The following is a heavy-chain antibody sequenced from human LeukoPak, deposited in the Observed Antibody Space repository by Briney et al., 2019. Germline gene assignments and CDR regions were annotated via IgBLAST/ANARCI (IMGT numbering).Heavy chain of an antibody. CDR1: GFTFSSYW. V-gene: IGHV4-34*01. CDR3: ARGLFRIAAAAD. CDR2: INHSGST. Sequence: GSLRLSCAASGFTFSSYWMSWVRQAPGKGLEWIGEINHSGSTNYNPSLKSRVTISVDTSKNQFSLKLSSVTAADTAVYYCARGLFRIAAAADWGQGTLVTVSS. J-gene: IGHJ4*02. D-gene: IGHD6-13*01.